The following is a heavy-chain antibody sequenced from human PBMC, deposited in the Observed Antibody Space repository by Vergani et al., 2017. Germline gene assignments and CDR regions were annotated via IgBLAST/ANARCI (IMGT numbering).Heavy chain of an antibody. CDR2: ISSSGSTI. J-gene: IGHJ6*04. CDR3: ARDPYTFGAPMIDV. D-gene: IGHD3-16*01. Sequence: QVQLVESGGGVVQPGRSLRLSCAASGFTFSSNYMSWIRQAPGKGLEWVSYISSSGSTIYYADSVKGRFTISRDNAMNSLYLQMNSLRAEDTAVYYCARDPYTFGAPMIDVWGKGTTVTVSS. V-gene: IGHV3-11*01. CDR1: GFTFSSNY.